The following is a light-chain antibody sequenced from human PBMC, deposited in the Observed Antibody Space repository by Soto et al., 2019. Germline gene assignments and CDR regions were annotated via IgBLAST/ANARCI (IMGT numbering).Light chain of an antibody. V-gene: IGKV1-39*01. Sequence: DIQMTQSPSSLSASVGDRVTITCRASQSISSYLNWYPQKPGKAPKLLIYDASSLQSGVPSRFSGSGSETDFTLTISTLQPEDFATYYCQQSYSTPLTFCGGTQVAIK. CDR2: DAS. J-gene: IGKJ4*01. CDR1: QSISSY. CDR3: QQSYSTPLT.